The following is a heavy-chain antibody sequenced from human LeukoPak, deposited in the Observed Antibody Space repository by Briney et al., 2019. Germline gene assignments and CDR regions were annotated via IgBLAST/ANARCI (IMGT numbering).Heavy chain of an antibody. CDR1: GYTFTSYD. CDR2: MNPNSGNT. V-gene: IGHV1-8*01. CDR3: ATGRGLRFLEWLLYRNNFDY. D-gene: IGHD3-3*01. Sequence: ASVKVSCKASGYTFTSYDINWVRQATGQGLEWMGWMNPNSGNTGYAQKYQGRVTMTRNTSISTAYMELSSLRSEDTAVYYCATGRGLRFLEWLLYRNNFDYWGQGTLVTVSS. J-gene: IGHJ4*02.